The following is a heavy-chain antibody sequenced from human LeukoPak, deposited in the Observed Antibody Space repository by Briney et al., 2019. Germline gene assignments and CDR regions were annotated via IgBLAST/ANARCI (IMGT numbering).Heavy chain of an antibody. CDR2: IIPILGIA. J-gene: IGHJ4*02. CDR3: ARVDSGTYDSY. V-gene: IGHV1-69*04. Sequence: SVKVSCKASGGTFSSYAISWVRQAPGQGLEWMGRIIPILGIANYAQKFQGRVTITADKSTSTAYMELSSLRSEDTAVYYCARVDSGTYDSYWGQGTLVTVSS. D-gene: IGHD3-10*01. CDR1: GGTFSSYA.